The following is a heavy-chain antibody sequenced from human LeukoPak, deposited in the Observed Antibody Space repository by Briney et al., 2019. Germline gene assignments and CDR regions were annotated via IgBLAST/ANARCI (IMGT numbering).Heavy chain of an antibody. Sequence: SETLSLTCTVSGGSISSYYWSWIRQPPGKGLEWIGYIYYSGSTNYNPSPKSRVTISVDTSKNQFSLKLSSVTAADTAVYYCARTGGLKRLYYYDSSGPSWFDPWGQGTLVTVSS. CDR2: IYYSGST. J-gene: IGHJ5*02. CDR1: GGSISSYY. D-gene: IGHD3-22*01. CDR3: ARTGGLKRLYYYDSSGPSWFDP. V-gene: IGHV4-59*01.